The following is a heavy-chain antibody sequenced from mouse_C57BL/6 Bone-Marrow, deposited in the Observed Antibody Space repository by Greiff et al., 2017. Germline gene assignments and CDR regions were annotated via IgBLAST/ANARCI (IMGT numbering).Heavy chain of an antibody. CDR1: GFSINSDCY. J-gene: IGHJ4*01. D-gene: IGHD2-5*01. CDR2: TFYSGIT. CDR3: ARDESNPYAMDY. Sequence: EVKLVESGPSLVRPSQTLSLTCTVTGFSINSDCYWIWIRQFPGNKLEYIGYTFYSGITYYNPSLESRTYITRDTSKNQFSLKLSSMTTEDTATYYCARDESNPYAMDYWGQGTSVTVSS. V-gene: IGHV3-3*01.